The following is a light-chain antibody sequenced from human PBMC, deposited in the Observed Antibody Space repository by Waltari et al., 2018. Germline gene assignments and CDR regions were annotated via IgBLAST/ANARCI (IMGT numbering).Light chain of an antibody. CDR1: PSISSQ. J-gene: IGKJ3*01. Sequence: EIVMTQSPATLSVSLGERATLSCRASPSISSQLAWYQQKPGQAPRLLIYGASTRATGIPARFSGSGSGTEFTLTISSLQSEDFAVYFCQQYHESPPITFGPGTKVDIK. CDR3: QQYHESPPIT. CDR2: GAS. V-gene: IGKV3-15*01.